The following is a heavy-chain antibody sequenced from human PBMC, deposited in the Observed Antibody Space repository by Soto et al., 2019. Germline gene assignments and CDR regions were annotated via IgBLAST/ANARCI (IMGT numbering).Heavy chain of an antibody. CDR2: ISGSGGST. V-gene: IGHV3-23*01. CDR1: GFTFSSYA. Sequence: EVQLLESGGGLVQPGGSLRLSCAASGFTFSSYAMSWVRQAPXXXXXXVSAISGSGGSTYYADSVKGRFTISRDNSKXXLYLXMXXXXXEDXXVXYCAKENGYSSSWFEFDYWGQGTLVTVSS. D-gene: IGHD6-13*01. J-gene: IGHJ4*02. CDR3: AKENGYSSSWFEFDY.